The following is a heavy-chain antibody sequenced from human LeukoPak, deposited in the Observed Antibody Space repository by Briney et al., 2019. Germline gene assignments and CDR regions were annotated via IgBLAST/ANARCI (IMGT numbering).Heavy chain of an antibody. D-gene: IGHD3-22*01. CDR3: ARHRDSSGRDSDY. J-gene: IGHJ4*02. CDR1: GGSFSGYY. V-gene: IGHV4-34*01. CDR2: INHSGST. Sequence: PSETLSLTCAVYGGSFSGYYWSWIRQPPGKGLEWIGEINHSGSTNYNPSLKSRVTISVDTSKNQFSLKLSSVTAADTAVYYCARHRDSSGRDSDYWGQGTLVTVSS.